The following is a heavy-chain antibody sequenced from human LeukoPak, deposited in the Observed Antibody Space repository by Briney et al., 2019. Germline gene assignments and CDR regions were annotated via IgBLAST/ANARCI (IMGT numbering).Heavy chain of an antibody. CDR3: ARANWNDVRAPFDI. CDR2: IYTSGST. V-gene: IGHV4-61*02. D-gene: IGHD1-1*01. CDR1: GGSISSGSYY. Sequence: PSQTLSLTCTVSGGSISSGSYYWSWIRQPAGKGLEWIGRIYTSGSTNYNPSLKSRVTISVDTSKNQFSLKLSSVTAADTAVYYCARANWNDVRAPFDIWGQGTMVTVSS. J-gene: IGHJ3*02.